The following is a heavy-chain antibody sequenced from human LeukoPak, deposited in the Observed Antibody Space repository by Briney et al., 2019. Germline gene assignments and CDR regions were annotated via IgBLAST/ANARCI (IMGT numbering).Heavy chain of an antibody. V-gene: IGHV3-23*01. Sequence: GASLRLSCAASGFTFSSHAMSWVRQAPGKGREWVSAISGSGGSTYYADSVKGRFTISRDNSKNTLYLQMNSLRAEDTAVYYCAKARQGLRLGESDYWGQGTLVTVSS. CDR1: GFTFSSHA. CDR2: ISGSGGST. D-gene: IGHD3-16*01. CDR3: AKARQGLRLGESDY. J-gene: IGHJ4*02.